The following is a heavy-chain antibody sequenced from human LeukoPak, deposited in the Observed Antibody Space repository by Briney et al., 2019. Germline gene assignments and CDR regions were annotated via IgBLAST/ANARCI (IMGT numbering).Heavy chain of an antibody. V-gene: IGHV4-39*01. D-gene: IGHD6-19*01. CDR3: ARPRSSGWYLGNAFDI. J-gene: IGHJ3*02. CDR2: IYYSGST. Sequence: SETLSLTCTVSGGSISSSSYYWGWIRQPPGKGLEWFGRIYYSGSTYYNPSLKSRVTISVDTSKNQFSLKLSSVTAADTAVYYCARPRSSGWYLGNAFDIWGQGTMVTVSS. CDR1: GGSISSSSYY.